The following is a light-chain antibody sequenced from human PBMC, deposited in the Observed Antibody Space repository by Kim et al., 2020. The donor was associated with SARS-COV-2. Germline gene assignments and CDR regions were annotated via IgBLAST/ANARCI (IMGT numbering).Light chain of an antibody. Sequence: LSPGETATLSCRARQSVSSSYLAWYQQKPGQAPRLLIYAASSRATGIPDRFSGSGSGTDFTLTISRLEPEDFAVYYCQQYGSSPYTFGQGTKLEI. CDR1: QSVSSSY. J-gene: IGKJ2*01. CDR2: AAS. CDR3: QQYGSSPYT. V-gene: IGKV3-20*01.